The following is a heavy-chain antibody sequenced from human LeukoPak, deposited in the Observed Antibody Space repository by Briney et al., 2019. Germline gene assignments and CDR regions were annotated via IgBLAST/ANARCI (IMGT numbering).Heavy chain of an antibody. D-gene: IGHD3-22*01. Sequence: ASVKVSCKASGYTFTSYGISWVRQAPGQGLEWMGWISAYNGNTNYAQKLQGRVTMTTDTSTSTAYMELRSLRSDDTAVYYCAIVGYYDSSGYGYYYYYGMDVWGQGTTATVSS. CDR1: GYTFTSYG. J-gene: IGHJ6*02. CDR3: AIVGYYDSSGYGYYYYYGMDV. V-gene: IGHV1-18*01. CDR2: ISAYNGNT.